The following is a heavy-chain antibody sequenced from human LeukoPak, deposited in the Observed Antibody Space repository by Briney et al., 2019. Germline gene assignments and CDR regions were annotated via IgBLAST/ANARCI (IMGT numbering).Heavy chain of an antibody. J-gene: IGHJ4*02. CDR2: ISYDGSNK. CDR3: ARGGLWEVSSTTVIDY. V-gene: IGHV3-30*19. CDR1: GFTFSSYG. D-gene: IGHD1-26*01. Sequence: PGRSLRLSCAASGFTFSSYGMHWVRQAPGKGLEWVAVISYDGSNKYYAHSVKGRFTISRDNSKNTLYLQMNSLRAEDTAVYSCARGGLWEVSSTTVIDYWGQGTLVTVSS.